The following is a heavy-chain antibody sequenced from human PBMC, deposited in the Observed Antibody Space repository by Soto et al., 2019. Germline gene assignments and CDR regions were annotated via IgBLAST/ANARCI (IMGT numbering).Heavy chain of an antibody. V-gene: IGHV4-39*01. CDR2: IDYNGVT. J-gene: IGHJ4*02. CDR3: GKVLVGATGHTDSDS. CDR1: GGSIYRSGYN. D-gene: IGHD2-15*01. Sequence: SETLSLTCTVSGGSIYRSGYNWGWIRQPPGRGLEWIGNIDYNGVTYSNPSLKSRVTISRDTSKNQFSLKLTSVTAADTALYYCGKVLVGATGHTDSDSWGPGTLVTVSS.